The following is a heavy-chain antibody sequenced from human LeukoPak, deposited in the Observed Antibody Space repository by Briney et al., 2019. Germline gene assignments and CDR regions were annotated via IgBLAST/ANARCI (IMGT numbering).Heavy chain of an antibody. J-gene: IGHJ4*02. V-gene: IGHV1-18*04. CDR3: ARVFQAAAGTSLDY. CDR2: ISAYNGNT. D-gene: IGHD6-13*01. Sequence: ASVKVSCKTSGYTFTNHPIHWVRQAPGQGLEWMGWISAYNGNTNYAQKLHGRVTMTTDTSTSTAYMELRSLRSDDTAVYYCARVFQAAAGTSLDYWGKGTLVTVSS. CDR1: GYTFTNHP.